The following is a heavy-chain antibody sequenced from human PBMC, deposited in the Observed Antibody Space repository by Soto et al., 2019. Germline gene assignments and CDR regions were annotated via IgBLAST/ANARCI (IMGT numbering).Heavy chain of an antibody. CDR2: IFYTGST. Sequence: SETLSLTCTVSGGSVSHYYWSWIRQSPGKRPEWIGYIFYTGSTNYNPSLNSRVNISIDTSKNQFSLKLTSVTAADTAVYFCARHYESTGYYFDHWGQGTLVTVSS. CDR1: GGSVSHYY. J-gene: IGHJ4*02. V-gene: IGHV4-59*02. CDR3: ARHYESTGYYFDH. D-gene: IGHD3-22*01.